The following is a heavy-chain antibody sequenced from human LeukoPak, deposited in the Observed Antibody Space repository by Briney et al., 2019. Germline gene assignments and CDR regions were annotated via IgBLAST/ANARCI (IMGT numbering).Heavy chain of an antibody. J-gene: IGHJ3*02. CDR1: GYTFTGYY. V-gene: IGHV1-2*02. D-gene: IGHD3-22*01. CDR3: AILPYYYDSSGYRVTDAFDI. Sequence: ASVKVSCKASGYTFTGYYMHWVRQAPGQGLEWMGWINPNSGGTNYAQKFQGRVTMTRDTSISTAYMELSRPRSDDTAVYYCAILPYYYDSSGYRVTDAFDIWGQGTMVTVSS. CDR2: INPNSGGT.